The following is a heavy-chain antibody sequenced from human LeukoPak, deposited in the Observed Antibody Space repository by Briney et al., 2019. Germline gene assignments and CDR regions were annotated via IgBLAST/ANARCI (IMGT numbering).Heavy chain of an antibody. V-gene: IGHV3-23*01. Sequence: GGSLRLSCAASGFPFSTYGMSWVRQAPGKGLEWLSTISGSGDRTYFPDSVKGRFTISRDNSKNTLYLEVSSLRAEDTAVYYCAKDRLGATLYFDSWGQGTLVTVSS. CDR3: AKDRLGATLYFDS. D-gene: IGHD4-11*01. J-gene: IGHJ4*02. CDR1: GFPFSTYG. CDR2: ISGSGDRT.